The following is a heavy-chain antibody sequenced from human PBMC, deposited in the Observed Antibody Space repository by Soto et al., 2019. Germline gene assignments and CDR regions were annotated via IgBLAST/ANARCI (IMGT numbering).Heavy chain of an antibody. CDR2: FFYSGST. D-gene: IGHD5-12*01. V-gene: IGHV4-39*01. J-gene: IGHJ4*02. CDR3: ARTPTLGYSGYDSDY. Sequence: PSETLSLTCTVSGGSMTSSGYSWDWIRQPPGKGLEWIGNFFYSGSTYYNSSLKSRLTISVDTSKNQFSLKLSSVTAADTAVYYCARTPTLGYSGYDSDYWGQGTLVTVSS. CDR1: GGSMTSSGYS.